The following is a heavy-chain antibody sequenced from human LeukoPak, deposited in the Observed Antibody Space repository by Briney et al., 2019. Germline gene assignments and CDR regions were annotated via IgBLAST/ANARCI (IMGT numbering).Heavy chain of an antibody. CDR3: ARSEINDYSRF. J-gene: IGHJ4*02. CDR2: IYTSGST. Sequence: PSETLSLTCTVSGGSISSGSYYWSWIRQPAGKGLEWIGRIYTSGSTNYNPSLKSRVTISVDTSKNQFSLKLRSVTAADTAVYYCARSEINDYSRFWGQGILVTVSS. CDR1: GGSISSGSYY. V-gene: IGHV4-61*02. D-gene: IGHD4-11*01.